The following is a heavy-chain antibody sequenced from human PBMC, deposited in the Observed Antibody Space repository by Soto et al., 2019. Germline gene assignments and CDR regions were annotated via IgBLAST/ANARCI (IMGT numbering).Heavy chain of an antibody. J-gene: IGHJ3*02. CDR2: ISSSGSMI. D-gene: IGHD3-22*01. V-gene: IGHV3-11*01. Sequence: QVQLVESGGGLVKPGGSLRLSCTGSGFTFSDYYMSWIRQAPGTGLEWLSYISSSGSMIQYADSVKGRFTISRDNAKNSLYLQMNSLRSEDTAVYYCAREAFDSDALDMWGQGTMVTVSS. CDR1: GFTFSDYY. CDR3: AREAFDSDALDM.